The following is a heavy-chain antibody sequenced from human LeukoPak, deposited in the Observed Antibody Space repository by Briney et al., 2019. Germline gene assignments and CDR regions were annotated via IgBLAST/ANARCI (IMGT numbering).Heavy chain of an antibody. J-gene: IGHJ2*01. Sequence: ASVKVPCKASGYTFTGYYIHWVRQAPGEGLEWMGWINPDSGGTNYAQKFQGRVTMTRDTSISTGYMELSRLRSDDTAVYYCARCPKQVGFAYWHFDLWGRGTLVTVSS. D-gene: IGHD1-26*01. CDR2: INPDSGGT. CDR3: ARCPKQVGFAYWHFDL. CDR1: GYTFTGYY. V-gene: IGHV1-2*02.